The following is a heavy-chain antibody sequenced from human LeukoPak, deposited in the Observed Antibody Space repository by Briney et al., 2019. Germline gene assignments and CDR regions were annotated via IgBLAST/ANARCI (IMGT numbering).Heavy chain of an antibody. CDR3: AKPAEPIQEWFESDY. Sequence: AGGSLRLSCAASGFTFSNYGMHWVRQAPGKGLEWVAVISYDGSNKYYADSVKGRFTISRGNSKNTLYLQMNSLRAEDTAVYYCAKPAEPIQEWFESDYWGQGTLVTVSS. CDR1: GFTFSNYG. CDR2: ISYDGSNK. J-gene: IGHJ4*02. V-gene: IGHV3-30*18. D-gene: IGHD5-18*01.